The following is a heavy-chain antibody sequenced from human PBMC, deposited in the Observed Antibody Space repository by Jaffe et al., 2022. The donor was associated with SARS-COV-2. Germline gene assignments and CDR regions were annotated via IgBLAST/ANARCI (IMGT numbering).Heavy chain of an antibody. Sequence: QVQLQPAGPRLVKPSQTLSLTCDISGDSVSRNGVSWNWIRQSPSRGLEWLGRTYYRSKWFHDYSVSVKSRITVNSDSSKNQFSLQLNSVTPEDTAIYYCAFNGGNDSGLHSLDIWSQGTMVTVSS. CDR3: AFNGGNDSGLHSLDI. V-gene: IGHV6-1*01. J-gene: IGHJ3*02. CDR2: TYYRSKWFH. CDR1: GDSVSRNGVS. D-gene: IGHD5-12*01.